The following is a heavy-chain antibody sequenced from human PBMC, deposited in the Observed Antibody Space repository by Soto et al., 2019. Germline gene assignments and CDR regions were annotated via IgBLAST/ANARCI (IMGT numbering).Heavy chain of an antibody. J-gene: IGHJ4*02. CDR1: GFTFSNFW. V-gene: IGHV3-7*03. CDR2: IKKDGSEK. CDR3: TTGGLLTLRY. Sequence: LRLSCEVSGFTFSNFWMTWVRQAPGKGLEWVANIKKDGSEKNFVDSVKGRFTISRDNAKNSLYLQMNSLRAEDTAVYYCTTGGLLTLRYWGQGALVTVSS. D-gene: IGHD3-10*01.